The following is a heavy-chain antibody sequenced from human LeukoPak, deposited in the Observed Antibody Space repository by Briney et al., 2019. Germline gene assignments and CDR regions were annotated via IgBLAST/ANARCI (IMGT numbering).Heavy chain of an antibody. CDR2: IRNKAASYTT. V-gene: IGHV3-72*01. Sequence: PGGSLRLSCAASGFTFGEHYLAWVRQAPGKGLEWVGLIRNKAASYTTEYAASVKGRFTISRDDSKNSVYLQLNSLKTEDTAVYYCARDRYGGVDYWGQGTLVTVSS. J-gene: IGHJ4*02. CDR1: GFTFGEHY. CDR3: ARDRYGGVDY. D-gene: IGHD4-23*01.